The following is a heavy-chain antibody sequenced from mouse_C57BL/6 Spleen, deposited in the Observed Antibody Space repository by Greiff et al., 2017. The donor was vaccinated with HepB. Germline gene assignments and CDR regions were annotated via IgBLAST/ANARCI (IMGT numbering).Heavy chain of an antibody. CDR2: INTNYGTT. J-gene: IGHJ1*03. D-gene: IGHD1-3*01. V-gene: IGHV1-39*01. CDR1: GYSFTDYN. Sequence: EVQLQQSGPELVKPGASVKISCKASGYSFTDYNMNWVKQSNGKSLEWIGVINTNYGTTSYNQKIKGKATLTVDQSSSTTYMQLNSLTSEDSAVYYCAREVREPCYFDVWGTGTTVTVSS. CDR3: AREVREPCYFDV.